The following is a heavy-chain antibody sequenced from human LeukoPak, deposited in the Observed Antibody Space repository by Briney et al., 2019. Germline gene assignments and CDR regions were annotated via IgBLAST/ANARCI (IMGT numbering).Heavy chain of an antibody. CDR2: IKQDGSEK. V-gene: IGHV3-7*01. D-gene: IGHD6-25*01. CDR3: ARDFPAKWNWLDP. J-gene: IGHJ5*02. CDR1: GFTFSSYW. Sequence: GGSLRLSCAASGFTFSSYWMSWVRQAPGKGLEWVANIKQDGSEKYYVDSVKGRFTISRDNAKNSLYLQMNSLRAEDTAVYYCARDFPAKWNWLDPWGQGTLVTVSS.